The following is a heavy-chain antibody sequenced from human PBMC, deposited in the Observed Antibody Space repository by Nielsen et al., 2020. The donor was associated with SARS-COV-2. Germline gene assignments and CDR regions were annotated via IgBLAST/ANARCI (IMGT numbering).Heavy chain of an antibody. CDR2: INHSGST. CDR3: ARDYFGDYLDGFDI. Sequence: SETLSLTCAVYGGSFSGYYWSWIRQPPGKGLEWIGEINHSGSTNYNPSLKSRVTISVDTSKNQFSLKLSSVTAADTAVYYCARDYFGDYLDGFDIWGHGTLVTVSS. D-gene: IGHD4-17*01. J-gene: IGHJ3*02. V-gene: IGHV4-34*01. CDR1: GGSFSGYY.